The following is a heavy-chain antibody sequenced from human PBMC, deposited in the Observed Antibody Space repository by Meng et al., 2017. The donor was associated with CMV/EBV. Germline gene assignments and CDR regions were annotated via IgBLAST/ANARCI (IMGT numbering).Heavy chain of an antibody. V-gene: IGHV4-34*01. Sequence: QVQLQQLGAGLLKPSGPLSLTCAVYGGSFSGYYWSWIRQPPGKGLEWIGEINHSGSTNYNPSLKRRVTISVDTSKNQFSLKLSSVTAADTAVYYCARGSRRLPRFNWFDPWGQGTLVTVSS. CDR3: ARGSRRLPRFNWFDP. D-gene: IGHD3-3*01. CDR2: INHSGST. CDR1: GGSFSGYY. J-gene: IGHJ5*02.